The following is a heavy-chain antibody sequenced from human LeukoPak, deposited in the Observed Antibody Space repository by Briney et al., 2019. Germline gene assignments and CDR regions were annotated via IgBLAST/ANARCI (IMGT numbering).Heavy chain of an antibody. D-gene: IGHD3-9*01. V-gene: IGHV3-23*01. CDR1: GLTFGNFD. CDR3: AKDQGAELVNSHMDV. J-gene: IGHJ6*03. Sequence: GGSLRLSCASYGLTFGNFDMSWVRQAPGKGLKWVSTISGSADGTYYADSVKGRFTISRDNSMNTLYLQINSLRAEDTAIYYCAKDQGAELVNSHMDVWDKGTTVTVSS. CDR2: ISGSADGT.